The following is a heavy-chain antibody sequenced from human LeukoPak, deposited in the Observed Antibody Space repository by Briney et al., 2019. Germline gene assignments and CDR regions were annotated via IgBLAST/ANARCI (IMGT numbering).Heavy chain of an antibody. J-gene: IGHJ4*02. D-gene: IGHD3-10*01. CDR3: ASLYYGSGSFDY. CDR2: ISSDGSST. CDR1: GFTFSSYG. Sequence: GRSLRLSCAASGFTFSSYGMHWVRQAPGKGLEWVAVISSDGSSTYYADSVKGRFTISRDNSKNTLYLQMNSLGAEDTAVYYCASLYYGSGSFDYWGQGTLVTVSS. V-gene: IGHV3-30*03.